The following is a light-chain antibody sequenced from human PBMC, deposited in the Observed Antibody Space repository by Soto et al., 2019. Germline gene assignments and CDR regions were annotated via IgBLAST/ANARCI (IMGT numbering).Light chain of an antibody. CDR3: QAWDSSTAWV. J-gene: IGLJ2*01. V-gene: IGLV3-1*01. Sequence: SYELTQPPSVSVSPGQTASISCSGAKLGDKYACWYQQKPGQSPVLLIYQDTKRPSGIPERFSGSNSGNTATLTISGTQAMDEADYYCQAWDSSTAWVFGGGTKLTVL. CDR2: QDT. CDR1: KLGDKY.